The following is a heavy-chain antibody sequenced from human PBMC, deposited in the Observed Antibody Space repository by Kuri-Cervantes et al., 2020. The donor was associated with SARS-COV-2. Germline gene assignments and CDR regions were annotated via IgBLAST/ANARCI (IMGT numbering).Heavy chain of an antibody. CDR1: GYSFTSYW. V-gene: IGHV5-51*01. CDR2: IYTGDSDT. Sequence: GESLKISWKGSGYSFTSYWIGWMRQMPGKSLEWMGIIYTGDSDTRYSPSFQGQVNISADKSISTASLPWSSLKASDTAMYYCAREGYYSDYWGQGTLVTVSS. J-gene: IGHJ4*02. CDR3: AREGYYSDY.